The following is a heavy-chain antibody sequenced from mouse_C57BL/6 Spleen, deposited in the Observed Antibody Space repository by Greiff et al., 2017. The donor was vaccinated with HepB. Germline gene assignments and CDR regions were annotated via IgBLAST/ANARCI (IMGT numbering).Heavy chain of an antibody. CDR1: GYAFSSSW. J-gene: IGHJ4*01. CDR2: IYPGDGDT. D-gene: IGHD1-1*01. Sequence: VQVVESGPELVKPGASVKISCKASGYAFSSSWMNWVKQRPGKGLEWIGRIYPGDGDTNYNGKFKGKATLTADKSSSTAYMQLSSLTSEDSAVYYCASSHYDGSFYAMDYWGQGTSVTVSS. CDR3: ASSHYDGSFYAMDY. V-gene: IGHV1-82*01.